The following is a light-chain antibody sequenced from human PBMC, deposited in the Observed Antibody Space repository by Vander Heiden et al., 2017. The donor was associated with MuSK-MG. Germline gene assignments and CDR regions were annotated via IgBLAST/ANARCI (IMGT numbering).Light chain of an antibody. CDR1: QSVSSSY. CDR2: GAS. CDR3: QQYFSEPPMLT. J-gene: IGKJ4*01. V-gene: IGKV3-20*01. Sequence: EIVLTQSPGTLSLSPGERATLSCRASQSVSSSYLAWYQQKPGQAPRLLIYGASSRATGIPDRFSGSGSGTDFTLTISRLEPEDFAVYYCQQYFSEPPMLTFGGGTKVEIK.